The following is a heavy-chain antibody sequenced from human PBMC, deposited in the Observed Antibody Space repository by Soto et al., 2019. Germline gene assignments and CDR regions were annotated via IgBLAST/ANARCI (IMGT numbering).Heavy chain of an antibody. CDR1: GDSIISTNW. D-gene: IGHD2-21*02. CDR2: IHHSGRT. J-gene: IGHJ4*02. V-gene: IGHV4-4*02. CDR3: ASQRYCDEDCYLFDC. Sequence: QVQLQESGPGLVKPSGTLSLTCAVSGDSIISTNWWTWVRQTPGKGLEWIGEIHHSGRTNYNPSRRSRVTISLDTSKNQCSLKVIAVTAADTEVCYCASQRYCDEDCYLFDCWGQGTLVTVSS.